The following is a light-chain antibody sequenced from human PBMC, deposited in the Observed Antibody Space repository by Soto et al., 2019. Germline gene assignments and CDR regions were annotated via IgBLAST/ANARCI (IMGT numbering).Light chain of an antibody. CDR3: QQSYSTLPYT. CDR1: QSISSY. V-gene: IGKV1-39*01. Sequence: DIQMTQSPSSLSASVGDRVTITCRASQSISSYLNWYQQKPGKAPNLLIYAASSLQSGVPSRFSGSGSGTDFTLTISSLQPEDFATYYCQQSYSTLPYTFGQGTKADIK. J-gene: IGKJ2*01. CDR2: AAS.